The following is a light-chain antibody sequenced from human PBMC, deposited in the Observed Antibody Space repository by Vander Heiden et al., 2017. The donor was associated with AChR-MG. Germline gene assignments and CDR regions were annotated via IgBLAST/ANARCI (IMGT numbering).Light chain of an antibody. J-gene: IGKJ2*01. CDR2: WAS. CDR3: QQYYTTPPT. V-gene: IGKV4-1*01. CDR1: QSVFYSSNNKNY. Sequence: DIVMTQSPDSLAVSLGERATINCQSSQSVFYSSNNKNYLAWYQQKPGQPPKLLIYWASTRESGVPDRFSGSGSGTDFTLTISSLQAEDVAVYFCQQYYTTPPTFGQGTKLEIK.